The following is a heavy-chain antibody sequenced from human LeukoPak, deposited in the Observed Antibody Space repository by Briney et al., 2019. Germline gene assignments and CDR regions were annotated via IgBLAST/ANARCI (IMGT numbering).Heavy chain of an antibody. CDR3: ARESGTTETSCFDY. V-gene: IGHV3-23*01. D-gene: IGHD1-1*01. CDR2: ISGSGGST. J-gene: IGHJ4*02. CDR1: GFTFSSYA. Sequence: GGSLRLSCAASGFTFSSYAITWVRQAPGKGLEWVSAISGSGGSTYYADSVKGRFTISRDNSKNTLYLQMNSLRAEDTAVYYCARESGTTETSCFDYWGQETLVTVSS.